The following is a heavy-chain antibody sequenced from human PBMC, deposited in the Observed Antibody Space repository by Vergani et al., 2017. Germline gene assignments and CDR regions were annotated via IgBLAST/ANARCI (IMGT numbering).Heavy chain of an antibody. CDR1: GGTFSSYA. J-gene: IGHJ6*03. Sequence: QVQLVQSGAEVKKPGSSVKVSCKASGGTFSSYAISWVRQAPGQGLEWMGGIIPIFGTANYAQKFQGRVTITADESTSTAYMELSSLRSEDTAVYYFARAGYCSSTSCYNSYYYYYMDVSSKGSTVTVSS. CDR3: ARAGYCSSTSCYNSYYYYYMDV. D-gene: IGHD2-2*02. V-gene: IGHV1-69*01. CDR2: IIPIFGTA.